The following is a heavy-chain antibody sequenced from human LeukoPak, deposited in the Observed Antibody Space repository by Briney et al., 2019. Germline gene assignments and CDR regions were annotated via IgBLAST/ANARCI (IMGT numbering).Heavy chain of an antibody. J-gene: IGHJ4*02. D-gene: IGHD3-22*01. V-gene: IGHV3-23*01. CDR3: AKDLMSHSSGSLFDY. CDR2: VSDSGADT. CDR1: GFTFSSYA. Sequence: PGGSLRLSCAASGFTFSSYAMHWVRQAPGKGLEWVSAVSDSGADTFYADSVRGRFAISRDNSNNTLYLQMNGLRAEDTAIYYCAKDLMSHSSGSLFDYWGPGTLVTVSS.